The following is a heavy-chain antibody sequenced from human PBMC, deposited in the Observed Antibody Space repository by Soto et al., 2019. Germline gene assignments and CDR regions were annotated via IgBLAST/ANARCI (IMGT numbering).Heavy chain of an antibody. J-gene: IGHJ5*02. D-gene: IGHD6-19*01. CDR2: INPNSGGT. CDR1: GYTFTGYY. V-gene: IGHV1-2*02. CDR3: ARDLPSGIAVAGP. Sequence: WASVKVSCKASGYTFTGYYMHWVRQAPGQGLEWMGWINPNSGGTNYAQKFQGRVTMTRDTSISTAYMELSRLRSDDTAVYYCARDLPSGIAVAGPWGQGTLVTVSS.